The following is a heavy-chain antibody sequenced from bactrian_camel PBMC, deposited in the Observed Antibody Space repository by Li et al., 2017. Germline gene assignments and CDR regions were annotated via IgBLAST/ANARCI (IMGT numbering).Heavy chain of an antibody. D-gene: IGHD3*01. Sequence: HVQLVESGGGLVQPGGSLRLSCAASGFTTRDYWMSWVRQAPGKGLEWVSSILSNGVNTYYTDSVKGLFAMVIDNAQNTLYLQMNSLQREDTAVYYCAAAQRPPLLWPGNVRRCEYPYWGQGTQVTVS. V-gene: IGHV3-2*01. J-gene: IGHJ4*01. CDR1: GFTTRDYW. CDR2: ILSNGVNT. CDR3: AAAQRPPLLWPGNVRRCEYPY.